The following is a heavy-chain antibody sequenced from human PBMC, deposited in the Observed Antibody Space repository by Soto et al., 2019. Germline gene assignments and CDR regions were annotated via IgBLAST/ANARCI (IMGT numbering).Heavy chain of an antibody. D-gene: IGHD5-12*01. V-gene: IGHV3-30*18. CDR3: AKEYRRWLPLYGMDV. CDR1: GFTFSSYG. Sequence: PGGSLRLSCAASGFTFSSYGMHWVRQAPGKGLEWVAVISYDGSNKYYADSVKGRFTISRDNSKNTLYLQMNSLRAEDTAVYYCAKEYRRWLPLYGMDVWGQGTTVTVSS. J-gene: IGHJ6*02. CDR2: ISYDGSNK.